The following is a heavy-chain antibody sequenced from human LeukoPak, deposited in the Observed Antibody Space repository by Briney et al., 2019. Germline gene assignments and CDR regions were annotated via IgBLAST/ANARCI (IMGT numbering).Heavy chain of an antibody. V-gene: IGHV4-31*03. J-gene: IGHJ5*02. D-gene: IGHD3-9*01. Sequence: SQTLSLTCTVSGGSISSGGYYWSWIRQHPGKGLEWIGYIYYSGSTYYNPSLKSRVTISVDTSKNQFSLKLSSVTAADTAVYYCARVATYYDILTGRFDPWGQGTLVTVSS. CDR1: GGSISSGGYY. CDR2: IYYSGST. CDR3: ARVATYYDILTGRFDP.